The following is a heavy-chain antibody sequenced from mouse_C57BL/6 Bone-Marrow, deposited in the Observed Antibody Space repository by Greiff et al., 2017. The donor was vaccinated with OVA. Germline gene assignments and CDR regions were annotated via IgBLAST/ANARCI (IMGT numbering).Heavy chain of an antibody. D-gene: IGHD2-12*01. CDR1: GFTFSSYA. CDR3: ARDRGTIRYYAMDY. V-gene: IGHV5-4*01. CDR2: ISDGGSYT. J-gene: IGHJ4*01. Sequence: VQLKESGGGLVKPGGSLKLSCAASGFTFSSYAMSWVRQTPEKRLEWVATISDGGSYTYYPDNVKGRFTISRDNAKNNLYLQMSHLKFEDTAMYYCARDRGTIRYYAMDYWGQGTSVTVSS.